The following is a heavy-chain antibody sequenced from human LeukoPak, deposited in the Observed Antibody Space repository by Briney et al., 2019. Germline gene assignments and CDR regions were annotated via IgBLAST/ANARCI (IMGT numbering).Heavy chain of an antibody. D-gene: IGHD1-1*01. J-gene: IGHJ4*02. CDR1: GYTFTGYY. CDR2: INPNSGGT. V-gene: IGHV1-2*02. Sequence: GASVKVSCKASGYTFTGYYMHWVRQAPGQGLEWMGWINPNSGGTKYAQKFQGRVTMTRDTSISTAYMELSRLRSDDTAVYYCAREQRLDGNWFFDLWGQGTVVTVSS. CDR3: AREQRLDGNWFFDL.